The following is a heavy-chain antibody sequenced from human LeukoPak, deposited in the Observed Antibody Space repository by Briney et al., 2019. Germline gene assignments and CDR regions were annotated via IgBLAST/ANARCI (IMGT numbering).Heavy chain of an antibody. V-gene: IGHV1-2*02. J-gene: IGHJ4*02. D-gene: IGHD3-22*01. Sequence: ASVKVSCKASGYTFTGYYMHWVRQAPGQGLEWMGWINPNSGGTNYAQKFQGRVTMTRDTSISTAYMDLSRLRSDDTAVYYCARGQPYYYDTSGYYYGDWGQGTLVTVSS. CDR2: INPNSGGT. CDR1: GYTFTGYY. CDR3: ARGQPYYYDTSGYYYGD.